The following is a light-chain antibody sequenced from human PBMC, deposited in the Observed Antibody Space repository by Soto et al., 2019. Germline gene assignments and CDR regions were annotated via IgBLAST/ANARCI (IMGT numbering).Light chain of an antibody. CDR1: QTVASNY. V-gene: IGKV3-20*01. CDR3: QQYTKSRWT. Sequence: ETVLTQSPGTLSLSPGERVTLSCRASQTVASNYFAWYQQRPGQAPRLLMNGASTRATGVPDRFSGSGSGTDFTLTSSRREPEDFAVYYCQQYTKSRWTVVQGTKVDIK. J-gene: IGKJ1*01. CDR2: GAS.